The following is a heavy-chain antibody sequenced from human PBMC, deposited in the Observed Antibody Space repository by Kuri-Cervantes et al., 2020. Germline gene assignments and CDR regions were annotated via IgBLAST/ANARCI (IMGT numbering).Heavy chain of an antibody. CDR2: ISAYNGNT. D-gene: IGHD3-10*01. Sequence: ASVKVSCNTSGYTFTSYGISWLRQAPGQGLEWMGWISAYNGNTTYAQKFQGRVTITRDTSASKAYMELSSLRSEDTAVYYCARDETYYYGSGIDYWGQGTLVTVSS. V-gene: IGHV1-18*01. CDR1: GYTFTSYG. CDR3: ARDETYYYGSGIDY. J-gene: IGHJ4*02.